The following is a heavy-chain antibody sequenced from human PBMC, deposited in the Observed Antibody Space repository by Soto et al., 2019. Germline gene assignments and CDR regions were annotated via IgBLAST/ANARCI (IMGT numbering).Heavy chain of an antibody. V-gene: IGHV3-23*01. J-gene: IGHJ4*02. Sequence: EVQLLESGGGLVQPGGSLRLSCAASGFTFSSYAMSWVRQAPGKGLEWVSAISGSGGNTYYADSVKGRFTISRDNSKNTLYLQMNSLRAEDTAVYYCAKSPYGSGSYLYYFDYWGQGTLVTVSS. CDR1: GFTFSSYA. CDR2: ISGSGGNT. CDR3: AKSPYGSGSYLYYFDY. D-gene: IGHD3-10*01.